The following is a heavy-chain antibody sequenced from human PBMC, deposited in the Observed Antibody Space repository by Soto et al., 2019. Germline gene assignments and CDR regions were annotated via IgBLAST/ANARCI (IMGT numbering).Heavy chain of an antibody. J-gene: IGHJ4*02. V-gene: IGHV4-30-2*01. CDR1: GGSISSGGYS. Sequence: QLQLQDSGSGLVKPSQTLSLTCAVSGGSISSGGYSWSWIRQPPGKGLEWIGYIYHSGSTYYNPSLKSRVTISVDRSKNQFSLKLSSVTAADTAVYYCARGPPNSIWGQGTLVTVSS. D-gene: IGHD3-22*01. CDR3: ARGPPNSI. CDR2: IYHSGST.